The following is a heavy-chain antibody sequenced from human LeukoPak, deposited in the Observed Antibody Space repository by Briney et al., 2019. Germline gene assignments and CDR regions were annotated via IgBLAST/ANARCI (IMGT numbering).Heavy chain of an antibody. D-gene: IGHD6-13*01. V-gene: IGHV3-74*01. Sequence: RGGSLRLSCAPPGFTFRDYWMHWVRQPPGKGLVWLSRIHKDGTTTDYADSVRGRFAISRDNAKNTLNLQMKTMKAEDTAIYYCEREHEAAGNGFFDLWGRGTLVTVSS. CDR3: EREHEAAGNGFFDL. CDR2: IHKDGTTT. CDR1: GFTFRDYW. J-gene: IGHJ2*01.